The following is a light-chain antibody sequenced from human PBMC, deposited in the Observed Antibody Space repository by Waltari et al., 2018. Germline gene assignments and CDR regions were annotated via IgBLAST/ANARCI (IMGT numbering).Light chain of an antibody. CDR2: DVS. V-gene: IGLV2-14*03. CDR1: SSDVGGYNS. CDR3: SSYTSSSTLP. Sequence: QSALTQPASVSGSPGQSITISCTGTSSDVGGYNSVSWYQQHPGKAPKLMIYDVSNRPSGVSNRFSGSKSGNTASLTISGLQAEDEADYYCSSYTSSSTLPFGGGTKLTVL. J-gene: IGLJ2*01.